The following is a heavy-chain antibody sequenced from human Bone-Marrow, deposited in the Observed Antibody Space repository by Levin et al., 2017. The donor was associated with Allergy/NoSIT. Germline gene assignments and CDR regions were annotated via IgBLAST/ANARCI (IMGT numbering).Heavy chain of an antibody. V-gene: IGHV3-74*03. J-gene: IGHJ4*02. CDR1: GFTFSNHW. Sequence: RSGGSLRLSCAASGFTFSNHWMHWVRQAPGKGLVWVSWINGFGTHTKYADSVKGRFTVSRDNANNTLYLEMRGLRADDTAFYYCARKENGKFDYWGQGTLVTVSS. CDR2: INGFGTHT. D-gene: IGHD1-26*01. CDR3: ARKENGKFDY.